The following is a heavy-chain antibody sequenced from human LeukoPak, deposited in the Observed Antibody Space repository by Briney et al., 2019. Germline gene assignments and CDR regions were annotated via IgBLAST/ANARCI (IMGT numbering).Heavy chain of an antibody. J-gene: IGHJ4*02. CDR3: ARAYGPIAPPDY. Sequence: SVKASCKASGGTFSSYAISWVRQAPGQGLEWMGGIIPIFGTANYAQKFQGRVTITADESTSTAYMELSSLRSEDTAVYYCARAYGPIAPPDYWGQGTLVTVSS. CDR2: IIPIFGTA. V-gene: IGHV1-69*01. CDR1: GGTFSSYA. D-gene: IGHD3-10*01.